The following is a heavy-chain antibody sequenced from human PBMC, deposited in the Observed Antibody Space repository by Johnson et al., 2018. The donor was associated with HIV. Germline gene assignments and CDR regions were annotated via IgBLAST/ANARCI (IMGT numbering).Heavy chain of an antibody. D-gene: IGHD6-6*01. CDR3: ARAGGSSLAFDI. J-gene: IGHJ3*02. CDR1: GFTFSSYG. CDR2: ISYDGSNK. Sequence: QVQLVESGGGVVQPGGSLRLSCAASGFTFSSYGMHWVRQAPGQGLEWVAVISYDGSNKYYADSVKGRFTISRDNSKNTLYLQMNSLRAEDTAVYYCARAGGSSLAFDIWGQGTIVTVSS. V-gene: IGHV3-30*19.